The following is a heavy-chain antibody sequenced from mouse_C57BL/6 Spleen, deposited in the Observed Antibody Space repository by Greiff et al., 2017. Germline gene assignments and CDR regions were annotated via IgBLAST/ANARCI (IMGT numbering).Heavy chain of an antibody. CDR1: GYTFTSYW. D-gene: IGHD1-1*01. Sequence: QVQLQQSGAELVMPGASVKLSCKASGYTFTSYWMHWVKQRPGQGLEWIGEIDPSDSYTNYNQKFKGKSTLTVDKSSSTAYMQLSSLTSEDSAVYYCASDRYYGSRYWYFDVWGTGTTVTVSS. V-gene: IGHV1-69*01. J-gene: IGHJ1*03. CDR2: IDPSDSYT. CDR3: ASDRYYGSRYWYFDV.